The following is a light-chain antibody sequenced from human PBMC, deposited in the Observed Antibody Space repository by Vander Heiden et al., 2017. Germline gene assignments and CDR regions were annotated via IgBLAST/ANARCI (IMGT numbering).Light chain of an antibody. CDR2: RNN. CDR1: SSNIGSNY. CDR3: AAWDDSRSGWV. J-gene: IGLJ3*02. Sequence: QSVLTQPPSASGTPGQRVTISCSGSSSNIGSNYVYWYQQLPGTAPKLPIYRNNQRPSGVPDRFSGSKSGTSASLAISGLRAEDEADYYCAAWDDSRSGWVFGGGTKLTVL. V-gene: IGLV1-47*01.